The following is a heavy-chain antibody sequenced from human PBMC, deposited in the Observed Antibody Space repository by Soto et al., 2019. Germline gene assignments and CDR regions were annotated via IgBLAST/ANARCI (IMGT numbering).Heavy chain of an antibody. CDR1: GFSLTSRPVG. CDR2: IYWDDDK. CDR3: AHRRNYDGSWNEGVFDH. J-gene: IGHJ4*02. D-gene: IGHD3-16*01. Sequence: QITLKESGPTLVKPTQTLTLTCTFSGFSLTSRPVGVGWVRQPPGKALEWLAFIYWDDDKRYSPSLRSTLTVTKDASKHQVVLTLTNMDPVDTATYYCAHRRNYDGSWNEGVFDHWGQGILVTVSS. V-gene: IGHV2-5*02.